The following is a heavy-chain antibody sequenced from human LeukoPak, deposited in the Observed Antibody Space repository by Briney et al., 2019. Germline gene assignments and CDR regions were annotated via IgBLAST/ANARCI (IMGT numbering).Heavy chain of an antibody. V-gene: IGHV1-69*05. CDR1: GGTFSSYA. D-gene: IGHD3-22*01. J-gene: IGHJ4*02. Sequence: SVNVSCKASGGTFSSYAISWVGQAPGQGLEWMGGIIPIFGTANYAQKFQGRVTITTDESTSTAYMELSSLRSEDTAVYYCARVDSSGYLLFDYWGQGTLVTVSS. CDR2: IIPIFGTA. CDR3: ARVDSSGYLLFDY.